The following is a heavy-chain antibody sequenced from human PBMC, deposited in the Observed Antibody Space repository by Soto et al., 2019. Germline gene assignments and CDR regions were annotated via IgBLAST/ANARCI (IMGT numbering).Heavy chain of an antibody. CDR1: GDSISSYY. Sequence: SETLSLTCTVSGDSISSYYWSWIRQPPGKGLEWIGYIFYTGITNYNPSFKSRVTMSVDTSKNYFSLNLSSVTAADTAVYFCAREGVPTHGLDVRGQGTTVTVSS. V-gene: IGHV4-59*01. CDR2: IFYTGIT. CDR3: AREGVPTHGLDV. J-gene: IGHJ6*02. D-gene: IGHD3-16*01.